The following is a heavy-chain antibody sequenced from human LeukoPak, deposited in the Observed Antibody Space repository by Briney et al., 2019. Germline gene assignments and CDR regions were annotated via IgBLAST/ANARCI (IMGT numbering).Heavy chain of an antibody. CDR2: IYHSGIT. CDR1: DYSISSGYGYY. Sequence: SETLSLTCTVSDYSISSGYGYYWGWIRQPPGKGLEWIGNIYHSGITYYNHFNSSLKSRVTISIDTSKNQFSLRLTSVTAADTAVYNCARSSVLDDDAFDIWGQGTMVTVSS. D-gene: IGHD3-3*01. CDR3: ARSSVLDDDAFDI. V-gene: IGHV4-38-2*02. J-gene: IGHJ3*02.